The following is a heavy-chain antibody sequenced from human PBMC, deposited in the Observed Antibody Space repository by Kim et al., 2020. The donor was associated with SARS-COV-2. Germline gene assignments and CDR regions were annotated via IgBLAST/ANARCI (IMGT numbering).Heavy chain of an antibody. V-gene: IGHV7-4-1*02. D-gene: IGHD3-22*01. CDR3: ARTYYYDSSGYHDAFDI. CDR2: INTNTGNP. CDR1: GYTFTSYA. J-gene: IGHJ3*02. Sequence: ASVKVSCKASGYTFTSYAMNWVRQAPGQGLEWMGWINTNTGNPTYAQGFTGRFVFSLDTSVSTAYLQISSLKAEDTAVYYCARTYYYDSSGYHDAFDIWGQGKMVTVSS.